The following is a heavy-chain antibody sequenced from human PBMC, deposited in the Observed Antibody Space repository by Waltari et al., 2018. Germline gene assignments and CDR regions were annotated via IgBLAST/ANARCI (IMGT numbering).Heavy chain of an antibody. J-gene: IGHJ3*02. CDR1: GGSISSSSSY. D-gene: IGHD4-17*01. CDR3: ARGESFYDYGDYGLDAFDI. V-gene: IGHV4-39*01. Sequence: QLQLQESGPGLVKPSETLSLTCTVSGGSISSSSSYWCWIRQPPGKGLDSIGTIYYSGTTYYNPSLKSRVTISVDTSKKQFSLKLRSVTAPDTAVYYCARGESFYDYGDYGLDAFDIWGQGTMVTVSS. CDR2: IYYSGTT.